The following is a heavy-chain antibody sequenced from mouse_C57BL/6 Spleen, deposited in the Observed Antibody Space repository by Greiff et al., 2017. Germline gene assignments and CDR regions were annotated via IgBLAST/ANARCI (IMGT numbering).Heavy chain of an antibody. D-gene: IGHD1-1*01. V-gene: IGHV5-12*01. CDR2: ISNGGGST. Sequence: DVKLVESGGGLVQPGGSLKLSCAASGFTFSDYYMYWVRQTPEKRLEWVAYISNGGGSTYYPDTVKGRFTLSRDNAKNTLYLQMSRLKSEDTAMYYGARRGYYGSSYVFDYWGQGTTLTVSS. CDR1: GFTFSDYY. CDR3: ARRGYYGSSYVFDY. J-gene: IGHJ2*01.